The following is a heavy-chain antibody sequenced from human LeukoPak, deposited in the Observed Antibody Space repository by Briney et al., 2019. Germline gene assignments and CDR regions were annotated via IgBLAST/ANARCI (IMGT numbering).Heavy chain of an antibody. CDR1: GFTFSSYE. D-gene: IGHD1-26*01. V-gene: IGHV3-48*03. CDR3: ARGPYSGSYAVYCQH. Sequence: PGGSLRLSCAASGFTFSSYEMNWVRQAPGKGLEWVSYISSSGSTIYYADSVKGRFTISRDNAKNPLYLQMNSLRAEDTAVYYCARGPYSGSYAVYCQHWGQGTLVTVSS. J-gene: IGHJ1*01. CDR2: ISSSGSTI.